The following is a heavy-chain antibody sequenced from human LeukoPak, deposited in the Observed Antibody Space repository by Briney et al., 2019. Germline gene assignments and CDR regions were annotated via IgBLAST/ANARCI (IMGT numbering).Heavy chain of an antibody. D-gene: IGHD2-2*01. V-gene: IGHV4-34*01. CDR1: GGSFSGYY. J-gene: IGHJ5*02. CDR3: ARGLGYCSSTGCLTRGYNWFDP. Sequence: SETLSLTCAVYGGSFSGYYWSWIRQPPGKGLEWIGEINHSGSTNYNPSLKSRVTISVDTSKNQFSLKLSSVTAADTAVYYCARGLGYCSSTGCLTRGYNWFDPWGQGTLVTVSS. CDR2: INHSGST.